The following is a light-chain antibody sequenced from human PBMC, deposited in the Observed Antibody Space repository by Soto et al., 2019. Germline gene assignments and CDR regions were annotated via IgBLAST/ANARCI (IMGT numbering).Light chain of an antibody. CDR2: GAS. J-gene: IGKJ1*01. CDR3: QQYSNSWT. Sequence: EIVLTQSPGTLSLSPGETATLSCRASQPVSSGYLAWYQQKPGQSPTLLIYGASYRAAGTPDRFSGSGFGTDFTLTISRLEPEDFAVYYCQQYSNSWTFGQGTKLEIK. CDR1: QPVSSGY. V-gene: IGKV3-20*01.